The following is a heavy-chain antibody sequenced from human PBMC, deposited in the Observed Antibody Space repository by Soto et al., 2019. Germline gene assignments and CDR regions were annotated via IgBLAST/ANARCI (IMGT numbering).Heavy chain of an antibody. CDR1: GFTFSEYY. CDR3: ASSLAPFAA. D-gene: IGHD3-16*01. CDR2: ISASGNTI. V-gene: IGHV3-11*01. Sequence: QGHLVESGGALVKPGGSLRLSCAASGFTFSEYYMSWIRQAPGEGLDWISYISASGNTIYYVDSVKGRFTISRDNAKNSLDLEMNSLRAGDAAVYYCASSLAPFAAWGQGTLVTVSS. J-gene: IGHJ5*02.